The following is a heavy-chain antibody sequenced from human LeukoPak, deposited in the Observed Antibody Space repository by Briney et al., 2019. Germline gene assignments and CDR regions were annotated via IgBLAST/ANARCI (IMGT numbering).Heavy chain of an antibody. CDR2: ISYDGSNK. V-gene: IGHV3-30*18. CDR1: GFTFSNYG. CDR3: AKSCLDTYYDSLTGSDD. Sequence: GGSLRLSCAASGFTFSNYGMHWVRQAPGKGLEWVAIISYDGSNKYYADSVKGRFTISRDNSKNTLYLQMNSLRAEDTAVYDCAKSCLDTYYDSLTGSDDWGQGTLVTVSS. J-gene: IGHJ4*02. D-gene: IGHD3-9*01.